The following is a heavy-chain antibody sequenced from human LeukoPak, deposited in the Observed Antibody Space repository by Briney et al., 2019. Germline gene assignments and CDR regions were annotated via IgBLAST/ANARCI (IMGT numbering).Heavy chain of an antibody. CDR2: IIPIFGTA. J-gene: IGHJ4*02. Sequence: ASVKVSCEASGGTFSSYAISWVRQAPGQGLEWMGRIIPIFGTANYAQKFQGRVTITTDESTSTAYMELSSLRSEDTAVYYCARVQRDGDYVYYWGQGTLVTVSS. CDR3: ARVQRDGDYVYY. V-gene: IGHV1-69*05. D-gene: IGHD4-17*01. CDR1: GGTFSSYA.